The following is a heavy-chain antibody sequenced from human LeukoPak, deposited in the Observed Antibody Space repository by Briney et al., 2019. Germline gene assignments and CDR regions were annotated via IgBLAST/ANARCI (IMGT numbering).Heavy chain of an antibody. CDR1: GYSFTSYW. V-gene: IGHV5-51*01. CDR3: ARVLSGYRRWFDP. J-gene: IGHJ5*02. CDR2: IYPGDSDT. D-gene: IGHD5-12*01. Sequence: GESLKISCKGSGYSFTSYWIGWVRQMPGKGLEWMGIIYPGDSDTRYSPSFQGQVTISADKSISTAYLQWRSLKASDTAMYYCARVLSGYRRWFDPWGQGTLVTVSS.